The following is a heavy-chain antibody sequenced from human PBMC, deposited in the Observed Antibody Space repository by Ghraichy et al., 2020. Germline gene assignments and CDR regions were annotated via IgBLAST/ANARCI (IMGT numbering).Heavy chain of an antibody. CDR1: GFPFSGSA. D-gene: IGHD5-18*01. J-gene: IGHJ3*02. CDR3: VRPREGHSDDAYEM. Sequence: GGSLRLSCAVSGFPFSGSALHWVRQAAGKGLEWVARIRSKATNYATVYAGSVKGRFTVSRDDSKNVAYLQMGSLKIEDTAVYYCVRPREGHSDDAYEMWGQGTTVTVSS. V-gene: IGHV3-73*01. CDR2: IRSKATNYAT.